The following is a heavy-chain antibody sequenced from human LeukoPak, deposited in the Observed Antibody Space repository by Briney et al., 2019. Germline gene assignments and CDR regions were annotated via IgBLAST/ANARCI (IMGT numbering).Heavy chain of an antibody. V-gene: IGHV4-38-2*01. CDR1: GYSISSGYY. Sequence: SETLSLTCAVSGYSISSGYYWGWIRQPPGKGLEWIGSVYHSGSTYYNPSLKSRVTISVDTSKNQFSRKLSSVTAADTAVYYCARRGAYCGRDCYLDYWGQETLVTVSS. CDR2: VYHSGST. D-gene: IGHD2-21*01. CDR3: ARRGAYCGRDCYLDY. J-gene: IGHJ4*02.